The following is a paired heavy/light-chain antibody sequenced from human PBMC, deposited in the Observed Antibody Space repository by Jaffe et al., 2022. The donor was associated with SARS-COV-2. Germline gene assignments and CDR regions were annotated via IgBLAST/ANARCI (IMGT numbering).Light chain of an antibody. Sequence: DIQLTQSPSFLSASVGDRVTITCRASQGISSYLAWYQQKPGKAPKLLIYAASTLQSGVPSRFSGSGSGTEFTLTISSLQPEDFATYYCQQLNSYSYTFGQGTKLEIK. CDR3: QQLNSYSYT. CDR1: QGISSY. CDR2: AAS. V-gene: IGKV1-9*01. J-gene: IGKJ2*01.
Heavy chain of an antibody. D-gene: IGHD5-18*01. CDR1: GGSISSGSYY. V-gene: IGHV4-61*02. J-gene: IGHJ6*02. CDR2: IYTSGST. CDR3: AGIELWELVGPRGYYYGMDV. Sequence: QVQLQESGPGLVKPSQTLSLTCTVSGGSISSGSYYWSWIRQPAGKGLEWIGRIYTSGSTNYNPSLKSRVTISVDTSKNQFSLKLSSVTAADTAVYYCAGIELWELVGPRGYYYGMDVWGQGTTVTVSS.